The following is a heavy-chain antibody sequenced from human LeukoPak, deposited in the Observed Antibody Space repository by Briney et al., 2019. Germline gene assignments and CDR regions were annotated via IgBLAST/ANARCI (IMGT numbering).Heavy chain of an antibody. J-gene: IGHJ5*02. CDR3: ARDWKGLLGTLGQNWFDP. Sequence: PSETLSLTCTDSGGSISSSSYCWGWMRQPPWKGLEWIGSIYYSGSTYYNPSLKSRVTISVDTSKNQFSLKLSSVTAADTAVYYCARDWKGLLGTLGQNWFDPWGQGTLVTVSS. CDR1: GGSISSSSYC. D-gene: IGHD7-27*01. V-gene: IGHV4-39*07. CDR2: IYYSGST.